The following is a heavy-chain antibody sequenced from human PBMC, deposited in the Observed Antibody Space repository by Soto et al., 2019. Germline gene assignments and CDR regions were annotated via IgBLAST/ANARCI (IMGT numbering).Heavy chain of an antibody. V-gene: IGHV1-18*04. Sequence: QGHMVQSGGEVKKPGASVKVSCKASGYTFTNYGISWVRQAPGQGLEWVGWISPYSGHTNYARRLQGRVLMTMDTSATTVYMELRSLRSDDTAVYSCARDWGGRINALDFWGQGTMVTVSS. CDR3: ARDWGGRINALDF. J-gene: IGHJ3*01. CDR1: GYTFTNYG. CDR2: ISPYSGHT. D-gene: IGHD3-16*01.